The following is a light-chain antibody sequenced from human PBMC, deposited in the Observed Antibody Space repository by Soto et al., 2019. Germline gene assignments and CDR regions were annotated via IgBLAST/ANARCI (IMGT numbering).Light chain of an antibody. CDR2: DVT. CDR1: SSDIGGYNF. Sequence: QSVLTQPPSASRAPEQSVAISCTGTSSDIGGYNFVSWYQQHPGKAPKLMIYDVTKRPSGVPDRFSGSKSGNTATLIVSGLQAEDEADYYCSSHGGSNNPYVFGPGTKLTVL. CDR3: SSHGGSNNPYV. J-gene: IGLJ1*01. V-gene: IGLV2-8*02.